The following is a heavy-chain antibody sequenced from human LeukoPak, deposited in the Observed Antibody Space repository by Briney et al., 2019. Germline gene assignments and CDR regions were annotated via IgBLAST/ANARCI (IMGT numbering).Heavy chain of an antibody. Sequence: GGSLRLSCAASGFTFATYYMTWVRQAPGKGLEWVSTISGSGDITYYADSVRGRFTISRDNSKDTLYLQMDNLRAEDTAVYYCLRWSGFHYWGQGTRVTVSS. CDR1: GFTFATYY. CDR2: ISGSGDIT. D-gene: IGHD3-3*01. J-gene: IGHJ4*02. V-gene: IGHV3-23*01. CDR3: LRWSGFHY.